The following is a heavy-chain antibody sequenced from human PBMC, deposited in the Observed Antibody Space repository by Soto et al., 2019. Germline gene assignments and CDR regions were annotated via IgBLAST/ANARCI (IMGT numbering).Heavy chain of an antibody. D-gene: IGHD6-13*01. J-gene: IGHJ4*02. CDR2: IWFDSSHS. Sequence: PGGSLRLSCAASGFPFSAYGMHWIRQAPGKRLEWVAVIWFDSSHSFYADSVQGRFTVSRDNSKNTQYLQMSSLRAEDTAVYYCARYSSNSYYFDYWGQGALVTVSS. CDR3: ARYSSNSYYFDY. V-gene: IGHV3-33*01. CDR1: GFPFSAYG.